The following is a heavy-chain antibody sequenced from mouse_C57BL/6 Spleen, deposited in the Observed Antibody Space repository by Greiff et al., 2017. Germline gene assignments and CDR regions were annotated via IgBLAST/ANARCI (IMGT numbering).Heavy chain of an antibody. CDR1: GFTFSSYG. D-gene: IGHD1-1*02. Sequence: EVQGVESGGDLVKPGGSLKLSCAASGFTFSSYGMSWVRQTPDKRLEWVATISSGGSYTYYPDSVKGRFTISRDNAKNTLYRQMRSLKSEDTAMYYCARLVLWSTGDYWDYWGQGTTLTVSS. CDR2: ISSGGSYT. CDR3: ARLVLWSTGDYWDY. V-gene: IGHV5-6*01. J-gene: IGHJ2*01.